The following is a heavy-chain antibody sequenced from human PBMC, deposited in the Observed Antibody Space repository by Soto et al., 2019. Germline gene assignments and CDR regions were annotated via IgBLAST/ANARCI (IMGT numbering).Heavy chain of an antibody. D-gene: IGHD2-21*02. CDR1: GGTFSSYT. J-gene: IGHJ3*02. CDR2: IIPILGIA. Sequence: VKVSCKASGGTFSSYTISWVRQAPGQGLEWMGRIIPILGIANYAQKLQGRVTITADKSTSTAYMELSSLRSEDTAVYYCASPITYCGGDCYTDDAFDIWGQGTMVTVSS. CDR3: ASPITYCGGDCYTDDAFDI. V-gene: IGHV1-69*02.